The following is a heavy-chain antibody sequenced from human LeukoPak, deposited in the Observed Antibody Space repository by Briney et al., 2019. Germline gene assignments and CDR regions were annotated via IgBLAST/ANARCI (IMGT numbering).Heavy chain of an antibody. CDR3: ARVTGYVMEDYFDY. CDR2: IYFSGGT. CDR1: GDSISSSNCY. D-gene: IGHD6-13*01. Sequence: SETLSLTCTVSGDSISSSNCYWGWIRQPPGKGLEWIGSIYFSGGTYYNASLKSRVTISVDTSKNQYSLKLSSVTAADTAVYYCARVTGYVMEDYFDYWGQGTLVTVSS. J-gene: IGHJ4*02. V-gene: IGHV4-39*07.